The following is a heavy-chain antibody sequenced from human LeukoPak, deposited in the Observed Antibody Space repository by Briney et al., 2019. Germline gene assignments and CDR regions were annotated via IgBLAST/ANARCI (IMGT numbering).Heavy chain of an antibody. V-gene: IGHV4-61*02. Sequence: PSESLSLTCTVSGGSISSSSYYWSWIRQPAGKGLEWIGLIYTSGSTDYNPSLKSRVTMSVDTSKNQFSLKLSSVTAADTAVYYCAREERGVPAAKYNWFDPWGQGTLVTVSS. D-gene: IGHD2-2*01. CDR3: AREERGVPAAKYNWFDP. CDR1: GGSISSSSYY. J-gene: IGHJ5*02. CDR2: IYTSGST.